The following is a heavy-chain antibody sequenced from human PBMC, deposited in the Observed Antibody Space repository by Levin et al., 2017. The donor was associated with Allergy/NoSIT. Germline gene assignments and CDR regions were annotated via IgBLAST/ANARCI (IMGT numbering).Heavy chain of an antibody. D-gene: IGHD1-1*01. V-gene: IGHV4-39*01. CDR1: GDSISGSTYY. CDR2: VFSSGST. J-gene: IGHJ5*02. CDR3: ARATPGFGDFRFHRRRFDP. Sequence: PSQTLSLTCTVSGDSISGSTYYWGWIRQPPGKGLEWIGAVFSSGSTYYNPSLKSRITISLDTSKNQFSLRLNSVTTTDPAVYYCARATPGFGDFRFHRRRFDPWGRGTLVTVSS.